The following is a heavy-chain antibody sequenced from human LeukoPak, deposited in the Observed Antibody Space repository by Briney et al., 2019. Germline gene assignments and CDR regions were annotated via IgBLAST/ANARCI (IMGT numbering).Heavy chain of an antibody. CDR2: ISSSGAYR. D-gene: IGHD7-27*01. CDR1: GFTFSGYY. Sequence: PGGSLRLSCAASGFTFSGYYMSWIRQAPGKGLEWVSYISSSGAYRNHADSVKGRFTISRDNAKNSLYLQMNSLRDDDTALYYCARESFWGSSGKGFDSWGQGTLVTVSS. CDR3: ARESFWGSSGKGFDS. J-gene: IGHJ4*02. V-gene: IGHV3-11*06.